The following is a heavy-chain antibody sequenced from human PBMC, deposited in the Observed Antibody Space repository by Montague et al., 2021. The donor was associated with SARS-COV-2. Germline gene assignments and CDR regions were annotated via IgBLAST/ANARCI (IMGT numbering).Heavy chain of an antibody. V-gene: IGHV4-34*01. D-gene: IGHD3-9*01. Sequence: SETLSLTCAVYGGPFSGYYWSWIRQPPGKGLEWIGEINHSESTNYNPSLKSRVTISVDTSKNQFSLNLSSVTAADTAVYYCARARAAYILTGYYFDYWGQGTLVTVSS. CDR3: ARARAAYILTGYYFDY. CDR1: GGPFSGYY. J-gene: IGHJ4*02. CDR2: INHSEST.